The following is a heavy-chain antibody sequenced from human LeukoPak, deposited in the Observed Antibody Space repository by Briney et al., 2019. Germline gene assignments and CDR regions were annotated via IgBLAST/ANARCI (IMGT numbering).Heavy chain of an antibody. J-gene: IGHJ3*02. D-gene: IGHD2-2*01. Sequence: SSEKVSCKASGYTFTSYDINWVRQATGQGLEWMGWMNPNNDNTGYAQKFQGRVTITRNTSISTAYMELSSLRSEDTAVYYCAMSTSLNDAFDIWGQGTMVTVSS. CDR3: AMSTSLNDAFDI. CDR1: GYTFTSYD. CDR2: MNPNNDNT. V-gene: IGHV1-8*03.